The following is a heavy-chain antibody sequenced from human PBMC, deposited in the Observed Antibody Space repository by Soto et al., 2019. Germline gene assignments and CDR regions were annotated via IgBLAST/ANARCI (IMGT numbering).Heavy chain of an antibody. CDR3: ARAGYSSSWYLYYFDY. Sequence: ASVKVSCKASGYTFTGYYMHWVRQAPGQGLERMGWINPNSGGTNYAQKFQGWVTMTRDTSISTAYMELSRLRSDDTAVYYCARAGYSSSWYLYYFDYWGQGTLVTVSS. D-gene: IGHD6-13*01. J-gene: IGHJ4*02. V-gene: IGHV1-2*04. CDR1: GYTFTGYY. CDR2: INPNSGGT.